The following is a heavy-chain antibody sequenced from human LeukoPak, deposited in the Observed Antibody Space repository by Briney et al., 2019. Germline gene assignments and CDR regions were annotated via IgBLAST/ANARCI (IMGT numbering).Heavy chain of an antibody. CDR3: ARGLGNCSSTSCYHPGKYYFDY. J-gene: IGHJ4*02. D-gene: IGHD2-2*01. CDR2: INHSGST. V-gene: IGHV4-34*01. CDR1: GGSFSGYY. Sequence: SETLSLTCAVYGGSFSGYYWSWIRQPPGKGLEWIGEINHSGSTNHNPSLKSRVTISVDTSKNQFSLKLSSVTAADTAVYYCARGLGNCSSTSCYHPGKYYFDYWGQGTLVTVSS.